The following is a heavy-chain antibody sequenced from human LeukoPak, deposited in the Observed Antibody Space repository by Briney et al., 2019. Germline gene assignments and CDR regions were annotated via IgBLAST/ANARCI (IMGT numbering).Heavy chain of an antibody. J-gene: IGHJ4*02. Sequence: GGSLRLSCAASGFTVSSNYMSWVRQAPGKGLEWVSVIYSGGSTYYADSVKGRFTISRDNSKNTLYLQMNSLRAEDTAVYYCAEVGRGNLMYFDYWGQGTLVTVSS. CDR3: AEVGRGNLMYFDY. V-gene: IGHV3-53*01. CDR1: GFTVSSNY. D-gene: IGHD1-26*01. CDR2: IYSGGST.